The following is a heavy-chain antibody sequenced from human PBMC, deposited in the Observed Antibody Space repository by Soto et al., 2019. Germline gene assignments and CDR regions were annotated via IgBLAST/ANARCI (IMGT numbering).Heavy chain of an antibody. CDR2: IFSSGST. CDR1: GGSITDYS. CDR3: ARDQGVVVTADNWFDH. D-gene: IGHD2-21*02. J-gene: IGHJ5*02. Sequence: PXETLSLTCTVSGGSITDYSWVWIRQPAGKGLEWIGRIFSSGSTNYNPSLKGRITMSLDTSKNQFSLKLNSATATDTAVYFCARDQGVVVTADNWFDHWGQGILVTVSS. V-gene: IGHV4-4*07.